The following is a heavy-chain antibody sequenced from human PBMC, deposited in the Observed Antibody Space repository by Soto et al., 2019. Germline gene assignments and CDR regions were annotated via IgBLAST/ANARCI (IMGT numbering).Heavy chain of an antibody. V-gene: IGHV3-23*01. CDR3: AKDAYGSGALNDYYGMAV. Sequence: GGSLRLSCAASGFTFSSYAMSWVRQAPGKGLEWVSAISGSGGSTYYADSVKGRFTISRDNSKNTLYLQMNSLRAEDTAVYYCAKDAYGSGALNDYYGMAVWGQGTTVTVSS. CDR2: ISGSGGST. J-gene: IGHJ6*02. CDR1: GFTFSSYA. D-gene: IGHD3-10*01.